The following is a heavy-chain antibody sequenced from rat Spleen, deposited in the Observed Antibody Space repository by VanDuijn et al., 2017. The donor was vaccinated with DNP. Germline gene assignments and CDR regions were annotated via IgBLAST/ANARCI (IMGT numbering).Heavy chain of an antibody. D-gene: IGHD5-1*01. Sequence: EVQLVESGGGPVQPGRSLKLSCVASGFIFSNYWMTWIRQAPGKGLEWVASISSAGDNTYYLDSVKGRFTISRDNAKSTLYLQMNSLRSEDTATYYCRTGSDYWGQGVMVTVSS. V-gene: IGHV5-31*01. CDR2: ISSAGDNT. J-gene: IGHJ2*01. CDR3: RTGSDY. CDR1: GFIFSNYW.